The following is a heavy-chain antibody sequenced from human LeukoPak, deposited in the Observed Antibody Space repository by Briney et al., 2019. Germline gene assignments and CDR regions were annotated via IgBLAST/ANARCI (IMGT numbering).Heavy chain of an antibody. CDR1: GFMFASVG. CDR3: AKIGWDDAFDI. Sequence: PGGTLRLSCVASGFMFASVGMNWVRKAPGKGLEWVSSISGGGDRTYYADSVKGRFTISRDNSKNTLYLQMNSLRAEDTALYYCAKIGWDDAFDIWGQGTMVTVSS. D-gene: IGHD6-19*01. CDR2: ISGGGDRT. V-gene: IGHV3-23*01. J-gene: IGHJ3*02.